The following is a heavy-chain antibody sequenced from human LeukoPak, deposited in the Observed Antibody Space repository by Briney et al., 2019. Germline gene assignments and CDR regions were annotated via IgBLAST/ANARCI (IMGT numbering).Heavy chain of an antibody. CDR2: INSDGTTI. CDR3: AKDGSWYYFDY. J-gene: IGHJ4*02. CDR1: GFTFSDYW. V-gene: IGHV3-74*01. D-gene: IGHD6-19*01. Sequence: PGGSLRLSCAASGFTFSDYWMHWIRQTPGKGPVWVSRINSDGTTITYADSVRGRFTISRDNAKNTLHVQMNSLRAEDTAVYYCAKDGSWYYFDYWGQGTLVTVSS.